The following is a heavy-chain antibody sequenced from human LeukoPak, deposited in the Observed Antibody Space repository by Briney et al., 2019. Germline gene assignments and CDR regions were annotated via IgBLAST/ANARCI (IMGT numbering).Heavy chain of an antibody. J-gene: IGHJ6*02. CDR3: ARQGIAVADNYYYYGMDV. CDR1: GYSFTSYW. Sequence: GESLKISCKGSGYSFTSYWIGWVRQMPGKGLEWMGIIYPGDSDTRYGPSFQGQVTISADKSISTAYLQWSSLKASDTAMYYCARQGIAVADNYYYYGMDVWGQGTTVTVSS. D-gene: IGHD6-19*01. V-gene: IGHV5-51*01. CDR2: IYPGDSDT.